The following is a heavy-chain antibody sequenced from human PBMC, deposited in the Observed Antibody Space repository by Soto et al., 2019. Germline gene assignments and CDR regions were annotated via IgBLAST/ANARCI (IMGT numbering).Heavy chain of an antibody. CDR1: GFTFSNAW. CDR3: TTGSADIVATIEFDY. D-gene: IGHD5-12*01. V-gene: IGHV3-15*01. CDR2: IKSKTDGGTT. J-gene: IGHJ4*02. Sequence: GGSLRLSCAASGFTFSNAWMSWVRQAPGKGLEWVGRIKSKTDGGTTDYAAPVKGRFTISRDDSKNTLYLQMNSLKTEDTAVYYCTTGSADIVATIEFDYWGQGTLVTVSS.